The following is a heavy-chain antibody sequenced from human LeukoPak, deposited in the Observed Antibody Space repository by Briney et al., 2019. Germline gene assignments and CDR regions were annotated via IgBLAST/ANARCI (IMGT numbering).Heavy chain of an antibody. CDR3: AGLQLEAGRLWWFDP. D-gene: IGHD6-13*01. CDR1: GGSLSPYY. Sequence: PSETLSLTCSVSGGSLSPYYWSWIRQPPGKGLEWIGLVFYRGSTNYNPSLKSRVTISVDPSKNQFSLKVTSVTAADTAIYYCAGLQLEAGRLWWFDPLGQGTLVTVSS. V-gene: IGHV4-59*01. J-gene: IGHJ5*02. CDR2: VFYRGST.